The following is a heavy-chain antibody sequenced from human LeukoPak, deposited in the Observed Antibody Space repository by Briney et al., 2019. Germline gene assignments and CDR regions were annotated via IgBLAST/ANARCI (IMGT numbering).Heavy chain of an antibody. CDR2: IYYSGST. D-gene: IGHD3-10*01. CDR1: GGSISSSSYS. CDR3: ASTPAGDYYYASYYFDY. V-gene: IGHV4-39*01. J-gene: IGHJ4*02. Sequence: PSETPSLTCTVSGGSISSSSYSWGWIRQPPGKGLEWIGSIYYSGSTYYNPSLKSRVTISVDTSKNQFSLKLSSVTAADTAVYYCASTPAGDYYYASYYFDYWGQGTLVTVSS.